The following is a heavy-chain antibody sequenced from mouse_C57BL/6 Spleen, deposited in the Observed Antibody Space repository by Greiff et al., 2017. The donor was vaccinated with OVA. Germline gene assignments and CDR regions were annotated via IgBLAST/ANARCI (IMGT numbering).Heavy chain of an antibody. Sequence: EVQVVESGGGLVKPGGSLKLSCAASGFTFSSYAMSWVRQTPEKRLEWVATISDGGSYTYYPDNVKGRFTISRDNAKNNLYLQMSHLKSEDTAMYYCARGGSSSWFAYWGQGTLVTVSA. J-gene: IGHJ3*01. CDR2: ISDGGSYT. D-gene: IGHD1-1*01. CDR3: ARGGSSSWFAY. CDR1: GFTFSSYA. V-gene: IGHV5-4*01.